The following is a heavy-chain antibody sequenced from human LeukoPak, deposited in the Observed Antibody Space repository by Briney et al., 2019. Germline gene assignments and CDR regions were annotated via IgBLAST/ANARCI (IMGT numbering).Heavy chain of an antibody. CDR2: ISGSGGST. V-gene: IGHV3-23*01. J-gene: IGHJ6*02. CDR1: GFTFSSYA. Sequence: GGFLRLSCAASGFTFSSYAMSWVRQAPGKGLEWVSAISGSGGSTYYADSVKGRFTISRDNSKNTLYLQMNSLRAEDTAVYYCAKAYGDGVSFYGMDVWGQGTTVTVSS. CDR3: AKAYGDGVSFYGMDV. D-gene: IGHD4-17*01.